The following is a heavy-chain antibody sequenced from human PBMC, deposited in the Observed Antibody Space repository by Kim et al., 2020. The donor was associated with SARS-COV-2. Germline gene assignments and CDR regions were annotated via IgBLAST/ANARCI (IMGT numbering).Heavy chain of an antibody. J-gene: IGHJ4*02. V-gene: IGHV3-74*01. CDR3: ARVGGYGLIDY. Sequence: GGSLRLSCAASGFTFNNYWMHWVRQAPGKGLVWVSRINSDGSSTSYADSVKGRFTISRDNAKNTLYLQMNSLRAEDTALYYCARVGGYGLIDYWGRGTLVTVSS. D-gene: IGHD5-12*01. CDR2: INSDGSST. CDR1: GFTFNNYW.